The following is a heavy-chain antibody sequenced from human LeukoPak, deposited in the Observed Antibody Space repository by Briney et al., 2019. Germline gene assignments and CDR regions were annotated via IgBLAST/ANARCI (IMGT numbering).Heavy chain of an antibody. D-gene: IGHD1-26*01. CDR3: ARGRVGTYYEDY. CDR1: GDSISSSSYY. CDR2: IYYSGST. Sequence: PSETLSLTCSVSGDSISSSSYYWGWIRQPPGKGLEWIGYIYYSGSTNYNPSLKSRVTISVDTSNNQFSLKLSSVTAADTAVFYCARGRVGTYYEDYWGQGILVTVSS. V-gene: IGHV4-61*05. J-gene: IGHJ4*02.